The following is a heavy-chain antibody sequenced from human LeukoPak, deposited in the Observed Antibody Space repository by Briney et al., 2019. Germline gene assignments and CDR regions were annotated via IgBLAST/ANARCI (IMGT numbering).Heavy chain of an antibody. D-gene: IGHD3-16*02. J-gene: IGHJ4*02. CDR2: INPNSGGT. CDR1: GYTFTGYY. Sequence: ASVKVSCKASGYTFTGYYMHWVRQAPGQGLEWMGRINPNSGGTNYAQKFQGRVTMTRDTSISTAYMELSRLRSDDTAVYYCAREVYDYVWGSYRPDPCFDYWGQGTLVTVSS. V-gene: IGHV1-2*06. CDR3: AREVYDYVWGSYRPDPCFDY.